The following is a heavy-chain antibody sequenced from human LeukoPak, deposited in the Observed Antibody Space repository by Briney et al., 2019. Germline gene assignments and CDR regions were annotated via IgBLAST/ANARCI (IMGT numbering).Heavy chain of an antibody. J-gene: IGHJ4*02. V-gene: IGHV1-69*06. CDR3: ARVWRVGWHYFDY. Sequence: SVKVSCKASGGTFSSYAISWVRQAPGQGLEWMGGIIPIFGTANYAQKFQGRVTITADKSTSTAYMELSSLRSEDTAVYYCARVWRVGWHYFDYWGQGTLVTVSS. D-gene: IGHD6-19*01. CDR1: GGTFSSYA. CDR2: IIPIFGTA.